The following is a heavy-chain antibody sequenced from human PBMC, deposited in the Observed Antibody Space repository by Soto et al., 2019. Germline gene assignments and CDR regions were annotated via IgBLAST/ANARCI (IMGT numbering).Heavy chain of an antibody. CDR3: SRGEGYCSGGSCHENWFDP. Sequence: EASVKVSCKASGYTFTGYYMHWVRQAPGQGLEWMGWINPNSGGTNYAQKFQGWVTMTRDTSISTAYMELSRLRSDDTAVYYCSRGEGYCSGGSCHENWFDPWGQGTLVTVSS. D-gene: IGHD2-15*01. V-gene: IGHV1-2*04. CDR1: GYTFTGYY. J-gene: IGHJ5*02. CDR2: INPNSGGT.